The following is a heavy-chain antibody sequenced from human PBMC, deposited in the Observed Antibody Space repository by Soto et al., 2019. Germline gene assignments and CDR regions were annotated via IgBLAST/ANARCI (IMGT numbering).Heavy chain of an antibody. CDR3: ARDQGIAAAGTVSAFDI. D-gene: IGHD6-13*01. V-gene: IGHV1-3*01. CDR2: INAGNGNT. J-gene: IGHJ3*02. Sequence: ASVKVSCKASGYTFTSYAMHWVRQAPGQRLEWMGWINAGNGNTKYSQKFQGRVTITRDTSASTAYMELSSLRSEDTAVYYCARDQGIAAAGTVSAFDIWGQGTMVTVSS. CDR1: GYTFTSYA.